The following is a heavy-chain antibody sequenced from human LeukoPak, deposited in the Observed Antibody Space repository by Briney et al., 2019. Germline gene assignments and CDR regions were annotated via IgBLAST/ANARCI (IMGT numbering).Heavy chain of an antibody. CDR2: IRDSGVTT. V-gene: IGHV3-23*01. CDR1: GITFSTHA. J-gene: IGHJ5*02. D-gene: IGHD1-14*01. CDR3: STTYIYNGSPGWFGP. Sequence: GGSLRLSCAASGITFSTHAMSWVRRAPGKGLEWVSSIRDSGVTTYYADSVKGRFTISRDNSKNTLYLQMGNLRVDDTAVYYYSTTYIYNGSPGWFGPWGQETQVTVSS.